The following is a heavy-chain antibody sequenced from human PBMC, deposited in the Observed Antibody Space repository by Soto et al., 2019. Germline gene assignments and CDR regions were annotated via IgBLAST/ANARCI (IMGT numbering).Heavy chain of an antibody. J-gene: IGHJ4*02. V-gene: IGHV3-30-3*01. Sequence: PGGSLRLSCAASGFTFSSYAMHWVRQAPGKGLEWVAVISYDGSNKYYADSVKGRFTISRDNSKNTLYLQMNSLRAEDTAVYYCARDLPHYDFWSGPFDYWGQGTLVTVSS. CDR3: ARDLPHYDFWSGPFDY. CDR1: GFTFSSYA. D-gene: IGHD3-3*01. CDR2: ISYDGSNK.